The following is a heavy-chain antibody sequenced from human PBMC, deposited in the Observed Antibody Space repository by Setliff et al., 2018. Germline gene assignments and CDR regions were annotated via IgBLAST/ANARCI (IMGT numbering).Heavy chain of an antibody. J-gene: IGHJ6*02. CDR3: AKHGAYNDFLTGYNFYYDMDV. D-gene: IGHD3-9*01. Sequence: GGSLRLSCAASGFTFSSSAMAWVRQAPGKGLEWVSAISSTITSTYYADSAKGRHTFARDNSKNTLYQQMNSLRAEDTAVYYCAKHGAYNDFLTGYNFYYDMDVWGQGTTVTVSS. CDR2: ISSTITST. CDR1: GFTFSSSA. V-gene: IGHV3-23*01.